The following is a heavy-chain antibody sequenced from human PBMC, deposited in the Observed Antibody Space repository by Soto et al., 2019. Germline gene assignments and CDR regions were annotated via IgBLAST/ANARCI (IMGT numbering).Heavy chain of an antibody. CDR1: GGSVSSGSYY. D-gene: IGHD3-3*01. CDR2: IFYSGST. V-gene: IGHV4-61*01. Sequence: SETLSLTCTVSGGSVSSGSYYWSWIRQPPGKGLEWIGYIFYSGSTNYNPSLKSRVTISVDTSKNQFSLKLSSVTAADTAVYYRASTFPPTYYDFWSGYFTPYYYYGMDVWGQGTTVTVSS. J-gene: IGHJ6*02. CDR3: ASTFPPTYYDFWSGYFTPYYYYGMDV.